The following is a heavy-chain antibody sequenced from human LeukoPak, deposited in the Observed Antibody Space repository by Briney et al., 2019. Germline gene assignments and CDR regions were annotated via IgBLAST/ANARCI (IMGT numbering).Heavy chain of an antibody. V-gene: IGHV3-74*01. CDR1: GFTFSSYW. D-gene: IGHD6-19*01. Sequence: PGGSLRLSCAASGFTFSSYWMHWVRQAPGKGLVWVSSINSDGTTTTYADSVMGRFTISRDNAKNTLYLQMNSLRAEDTAVYYCARVIYSGWQGELSDWGQGTLVTVSS. CDR2: INSDGTTT. CDR3: ARVIYSGWQGELSD. J-gene: IGHJ4*02.